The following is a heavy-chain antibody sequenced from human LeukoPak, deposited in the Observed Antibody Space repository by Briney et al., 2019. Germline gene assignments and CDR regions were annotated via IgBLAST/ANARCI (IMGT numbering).Heavy chain of an antibody. Sequence: SVKVSCKASGGTFSSYAISWVRQAPGQGLEWMGGIIPIFGTANYAQKFQGRVTITADESTSTAYMELSSLRSEDTAVYYCTRGSRCSSTSCYAGDDYWGQGTLVTVSS. CDR2: IIPIFGTA. J-gene: IGHJ4*02. V-gene: IGHV1-69*13. D-gene: IGHD2-2*01. CDR3: TRGSRCSSTSCYAGDDY. CDR1: GGTFSSYA.